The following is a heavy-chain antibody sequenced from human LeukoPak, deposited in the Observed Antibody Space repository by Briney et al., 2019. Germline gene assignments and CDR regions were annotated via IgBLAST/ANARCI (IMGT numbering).Heavy chain of an antibody. CDR3: ATGSLSLPIAAAGTYYYYGMDV. V-gene: IGHV1-18*01. J-gene: IGHJ6*02. D-gene: IGHD6-13*01. CDR1: GYTXSSYD. Sequence: ASVKVSCKASGYTXSSYDITWVRQAPGQGLDWMGWITPYNGNTDYAQKVQGRVTMTADTSTSTAYMELRSLISDDTAVYFCATGSLSLPIAAAGTYYYYGMDVWGQGTTVTVSS. CDR2: ITPYNGNT.